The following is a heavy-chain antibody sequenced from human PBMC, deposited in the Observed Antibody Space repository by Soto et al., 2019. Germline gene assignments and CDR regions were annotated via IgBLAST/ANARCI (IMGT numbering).Heavy chain of an antibody. CDR2: IKQDGSEK. V-gene: IGHV3-7*01. CDR1: GFTFSSYW. CDR3: ARALYGDPYYYYYYMDV. J-gene: IGHJ6*03. D-gene: IGHD4-17*01. Sequence: GGSLRLSCAASGFTFSSYWMSWVRQAPGKGLEWVANIKQDGSEKYYVDSVKGRFTISRDNAKNSLYLQMNSLRAEDTAVYYCARALYGDPYYYYYYMDVWGKGTTVTVSS.